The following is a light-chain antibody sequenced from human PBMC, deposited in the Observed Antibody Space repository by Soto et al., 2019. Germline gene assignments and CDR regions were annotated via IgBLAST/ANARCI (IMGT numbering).Light chain of an antibody. CDR2: DAS. CDR3: QQANSFPRT. CDR1: QAIGTW. V-gene: IGKV1D-12*01. J-gene: IGKJ1*01. Sequence: DIQMTQSPSSVSASVGDRVAITCRASQAIGTWLAWYQQKPGKAPKLLIYDASNLQTGVPSRFSGSGSGTDFTPTISSLQPEDSATYYCQQANSFPRTFGQGTKVEIK.